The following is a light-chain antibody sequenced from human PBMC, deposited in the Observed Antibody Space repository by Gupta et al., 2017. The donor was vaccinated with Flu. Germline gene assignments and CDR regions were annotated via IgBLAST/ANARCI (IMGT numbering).Light chain of an antibody. J-gene: IGLJ2*01. V-gene: IGLV2-8*01. Sequence: SATISSTGTTGDVGGDNYGSWDQQHAAQAHHLMIYEVSRRTAGVPGRFSGSKAGNTASLTVSGHQAEDEADYYCSSDAGSNNLVFGGGTKLTVL. CDR1: TGDVGGDNY. CDR2: EVS. CDR3: SSDAGSNNLV.